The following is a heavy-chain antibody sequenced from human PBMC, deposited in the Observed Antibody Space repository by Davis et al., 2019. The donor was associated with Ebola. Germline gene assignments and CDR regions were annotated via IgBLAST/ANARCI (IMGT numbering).Heavy chain of an antibody. CDR1: GFTVSSNY. J-gene: IGHJ6*02. CDR3: VRYSSGWRADYGMDV. Sequence: PGGSLRLSCAASGFTVSSNYMSWVRQAPGKGLEWVSVIYSGGSTYYADSVKGRFTISRDNSKNTLYLQMNSLRAEDTAVYYCVRYSSGWRADYGMDVWGQGTTVTVSS. D-gene: IGHD6-19*01. CDR2: IYSGGST. V-gene: IGHV3-53*01.